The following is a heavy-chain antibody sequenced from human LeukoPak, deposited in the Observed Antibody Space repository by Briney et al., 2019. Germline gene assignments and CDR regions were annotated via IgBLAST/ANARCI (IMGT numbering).Heavy chain of an antibody. CDR2: IKQDGSEK. V-gene: IGHV3-7*04. Sequence: GALRLSCAASGFAFSPYTMNWVRQAPGKGLEWVANIKQDGSEKYYVDSVKGRFTISTDIAKRSLYLQMNSLRAEDTAVYYCAGGGSWGQGTLVTVSS. CDR1: GFAFSPYT. CDR3: AGGGS. J-gene: IGHJ5*02.